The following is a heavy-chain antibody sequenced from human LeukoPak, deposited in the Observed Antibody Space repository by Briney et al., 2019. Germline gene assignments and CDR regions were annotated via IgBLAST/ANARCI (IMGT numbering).Heavy chain of an antibody. V-gene: IGHV3-30*02. CDR2: IRYDGSNK. D-gene: IGHD6-13*01. CDR3: AKDSLRPEYSSSWSTGYFQH. CDR1: GFTFSSYG. Sequence: GGSLRLSCAASGFTFSSYGMHWVRQAPGKGLEWVAFIRYDGSNKYYADSVKGRFTISRDNAKNSLYLQMNSLRAEDTALYYCAKDSLRPEYSSSWSTGYFQHWGQGTLVTVSS. J-gene: IGHJ1*01.